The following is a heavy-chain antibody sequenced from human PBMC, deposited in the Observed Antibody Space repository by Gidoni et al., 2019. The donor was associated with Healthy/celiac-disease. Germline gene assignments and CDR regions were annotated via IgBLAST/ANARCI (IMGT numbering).Heavy chain of an antibody. CDR3: ASTKLRFLDTTGWFDP. J-gene: IGHJ5*02. D-gene: IGHD3-3*01. CDR2: INHSGST. V-gene: IGHV4-34*01. CDR1: GGSFSGYY. Sequence: QVQLQQWGAGLLKPSETLSLTCAVYGGSFSGYYWSWIRQPPGKGLEWIGEINHSGSTNYNPSLKSRVTISVDTSKNQFSLKLSSVTAADTAVYYCASTKLRFLDTTGWFDPWGQGTLVTVSS.